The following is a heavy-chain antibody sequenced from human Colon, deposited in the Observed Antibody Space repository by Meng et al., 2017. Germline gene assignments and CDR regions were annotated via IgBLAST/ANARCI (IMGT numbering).Heavy chain of an antibody. J-gene: IGHJ4*02. CDR3: ASFPPPGKQWLVTDY. D-gene: IGHD6-19*01. CDR1: GGSISSSNW. CDR2: IYHSGST. V-gene: IGHV4-4*02. Sequence: QGLRQGSGPGLVKPSGTLSLTCAVSGGSISSSNWWSWVRQPPGKGLEWIGEIYHSGSTNYNPSLKSRVTISVDKSKNQFSLKLSSVTAADTAVYYCASFPPPGKQWLVTDYWGQGTLVTVSS.